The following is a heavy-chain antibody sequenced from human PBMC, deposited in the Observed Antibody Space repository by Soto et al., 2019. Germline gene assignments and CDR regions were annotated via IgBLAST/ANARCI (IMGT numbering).Heavy chain of an antibody. Sequence: QVQLQESGPGLVKPSETLSLTCTVSGGSISSYYWSWIRQPPGKGLEWIGYIYYSGSTNYNPSLKSRVTISVDTSKNQFSLKLSSVTAADTAVYYCARDMGTGYSYGPFDYWGQGTLVTVSS. J-gene: IGHJ4*02. CDR3: ARDMGTGYSYGPFDY. V-gene: IGHV4-59*01. CDR1: GGSISSYY. CDR2: IYYSGST. D-gene: IGHD5-18*01.